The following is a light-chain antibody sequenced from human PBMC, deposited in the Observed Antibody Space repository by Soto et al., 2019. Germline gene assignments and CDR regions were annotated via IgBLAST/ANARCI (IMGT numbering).Light chain of an antibody. Sequence: DIQMTQSPSTLSASVGDRVVIPCRASQSITTWLAWYQQKPAKAPKLLSYDASSLESGVPSRFSGSGSGTEFTLTISSLQPDDFATYYCQQYNAYWTFGQGTKVDI. V-gene: IGKV1-5*01. CDR1: QSITTW. CDR2: DAS. CDR3: QQYNAYWT. J-gene: IGKJ1*01.